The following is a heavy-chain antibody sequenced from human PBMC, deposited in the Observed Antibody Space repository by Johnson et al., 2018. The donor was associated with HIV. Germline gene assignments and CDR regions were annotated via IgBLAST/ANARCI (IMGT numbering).Heavy chain of an antibody. CDR3: TRDLRTRAFDI. D-gene: IGHD1-1*01. CDR2: ISGSGGST. V-gene: IGHV3-23*04. J-gene: IGHJ3*02. Sequence: VQLVESGGGVVQPGKSLRLSCAASGFTFSSYAMSWVRQAPGKGLEWVSAISGSGGSTYYADSVKGRFTISRDNSKNTLFLQMNSLIVGDTAVYFCTRDLRTRAFDIWGQGTMVTVSS. CDR1: GFTFSSYA.